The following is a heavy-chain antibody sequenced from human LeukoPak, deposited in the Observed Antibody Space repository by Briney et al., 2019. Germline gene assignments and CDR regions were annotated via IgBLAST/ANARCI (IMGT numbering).Heavy chain of an antibody. CDR2: ISGSGAST. Sequence: GGSLRLSCAVSGFTFSSYDMSWVRQAPGKGLEWVSAISGSGASTYYADSVKGRFTISRDNSKSTLYLQMNSLRVEDTAVYYCARRRDSGSLQHFDYWGQGTLVTVSS. V-gene: IGHV3-23*01. J-gene: IGHJ4*02. CDR1: GFTFSSYD. D-gene: IGHD1-26*01. CDR3: ARRRDSGSLQHFDY.